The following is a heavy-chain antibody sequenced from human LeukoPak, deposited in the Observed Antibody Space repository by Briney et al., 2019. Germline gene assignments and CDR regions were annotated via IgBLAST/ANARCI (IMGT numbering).Heavy chain of an antibody. Sequence: GGSLRLSCAASGFTFSSYAMSWVRQAPGKGLEWVSAISGSGGSTYYADSVKGRFTISRDNSKNTLYLQMNSLRAKDTAVYYCANGEAAAEGSYYYGMDVWGQGTTVTVSS. CDR1: GFTFSSYA. CDR2: ISGSGGST. V-gene: IGHV3-23*01. J-gene: IGHJ6*02. D-gene: IGHD6-13*01. CDR3: ANGEAAAEGSYYYGMDV.